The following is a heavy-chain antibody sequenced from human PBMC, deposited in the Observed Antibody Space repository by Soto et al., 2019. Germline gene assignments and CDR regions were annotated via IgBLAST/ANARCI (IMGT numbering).Heavy chain of an antibody. CDR2: ISAYNGNT. V-gene: IGHV1-18*01. J-gene: IGHJ6*02. CDR1: GYTFTSYG. D-gene: IGHD3-10*01. Sequence: ASVKVSCKASGYTFTSYGISWVRQAPGQGLEWMGWISAYNGNTNYAQKLQGRVTMTTDTSTSTAYMELRSLRSDDTAVYYCARGDYYGSGTPPYGMDVWGQGTTFTVSS. CDR3: ARGDYYGSGTPPYGMDV.